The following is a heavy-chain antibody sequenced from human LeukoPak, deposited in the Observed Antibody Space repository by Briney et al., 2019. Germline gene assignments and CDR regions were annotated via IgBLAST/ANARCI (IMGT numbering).Heavy chain of an antibody. V-gene: IGHV1-69*04. CDR1: GGTFSSYA. D-gene: IGHD4-23*01. CDR2: IIPILGIA. J-gene: IGHJ6*02. Sequence: WASVTVSCKASGGTFSSYAISWVRQAPGQGLEWMGRIIPILGIANYAQKFQGRVTITADKSTSTAYMELSSLRSEDTAVYYCARETTVVTPLGYYYYYGMDVWGQGTTVTVSS. CDR3: ARETTVVTPLGYYYYYGMDV.